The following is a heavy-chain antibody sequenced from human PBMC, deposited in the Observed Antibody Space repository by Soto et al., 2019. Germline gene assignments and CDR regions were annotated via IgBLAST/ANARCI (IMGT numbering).Heavy chain of an antibody. D-gene: IGHD3-16*01. J-gene: IGHJ4*02. CDR1: GGSISSYY. V-gene: IGHV4-59*01. CDR2: IYYSGST. CDR3: ARDFLGGAFDY. Sequence: SETLSLTCTVSGGSISSYYWSWIRQPPGKGLEWIGYIYYSGSTNYNPSLKSRVTISVDTSKNQFSLKLSSVTAADTAVYYCARDFLGGAFDYWGQGTLVTVSS.